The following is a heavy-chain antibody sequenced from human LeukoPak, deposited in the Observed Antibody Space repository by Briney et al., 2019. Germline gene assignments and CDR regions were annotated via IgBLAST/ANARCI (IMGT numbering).Heavy chain of an antibody. J-gene: IGHJ4*02. D-gene: IGHD6-13*01. CDR2: ISWNSRSI. V-gene: IGHV3-9*01. CDR1: GFTFDDYA. Sequence: PGRSLRLSCAASGFTFDDYAMHWVRQAPGKGLEWVSGISWNSRSIGYADSVKGRFTISRDNAKNSLYLQMNSLRAEDTALYYCAKDSGSSSWYYFDYWGQGTLVTVSS. CDR3: AKDSGSSSWYYFDY.